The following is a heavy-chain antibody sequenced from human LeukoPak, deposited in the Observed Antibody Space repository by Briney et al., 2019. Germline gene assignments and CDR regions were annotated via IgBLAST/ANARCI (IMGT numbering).Heavy chain of an antibody. J-gene: IGHJ4*02. CDR1: GGSISSSSYY. D-gene: IGHD6-13*01. V-gene: IGHV4-39*01. CDR3: ANAGVAAAGTIY. Sequence: SETLSLTCTVSGGSISSSSYYWGWIRQPPGKGLEWIGSIYYSVSTYYNPSLKSRVTISVDTSKNQFSLKLSSVTAADTAVYYCANAGVAAAGTIYWGQGTLVTVSS. CDR2: IYYSVST.